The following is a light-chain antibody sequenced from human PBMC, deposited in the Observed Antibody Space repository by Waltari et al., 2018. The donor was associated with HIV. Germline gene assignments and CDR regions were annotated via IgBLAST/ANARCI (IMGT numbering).Light chain of an antibody. Sequence: QSVLTQPPSVSAAPGQKDTISCSGRSPNNGNNHVSWYQHLPRTAPKGPNYDNNKRPSGIPDRFSGSKAGTSATLGITGLQTGDEADYYCGTWDSSLSAVVFGGGTKLTVL. CDR3: GTWDSSLSAVV. V-gene: IGLV1-51*01. CDR1: SPNNGNNH. J-gene: IGLJ2*01. CDR2: DNN.